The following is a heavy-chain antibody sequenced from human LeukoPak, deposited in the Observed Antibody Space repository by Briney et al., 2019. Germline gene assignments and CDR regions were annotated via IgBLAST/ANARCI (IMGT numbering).Heavy chain of an antibody. CDR1: GGTFSSYA. V-gene: IGHV1-69*13. Sequence: GASVKVSCKASGGTFSSYAISWVRQAPGQGLEWMGGIIPIFGTANYAQKFQGRVTITADESTSTAYMELSSLRSEDTAVYYCARPHFRPGWDYYYYYMDVWGKGTTVTVSS. CDR2: IIPIFGTA. D-gene: IGHD1-14*01. CDR3: ARPHFRPGWDYYYYYMDV. J-gene: IGHJ6*03.